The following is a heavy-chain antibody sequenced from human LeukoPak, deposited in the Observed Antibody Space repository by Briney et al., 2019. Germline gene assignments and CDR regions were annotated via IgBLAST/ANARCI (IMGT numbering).Heavy chain of an antibody. J-gene: IGHJ6*03. V-gene: IGHV3-7*01. Sequence: GGSLRLSCAASGFTFSSCWMSWVRQAPGKGLEWVANIKQDGNEKYYVDSVKGRFTISRDNAKNSLYLQMNSLRAEDTAVYYCARYLSRSGWSFYYYYYMDVWGRGTTVTVSS. CDR2: IKQDGNEK. D-gene: IGHD6-19*01. CDR3: ARYLSRSGWSFYYYYYMDV. CDR1: GFTFSSCW.